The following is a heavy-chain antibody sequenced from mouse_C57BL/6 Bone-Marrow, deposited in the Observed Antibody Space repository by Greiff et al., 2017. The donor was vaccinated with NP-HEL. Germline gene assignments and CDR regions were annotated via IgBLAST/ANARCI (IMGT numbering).Heavy chain of an antibody. CDR2: IDPSDSYT. D-gene: IGHD2-2*01. V-gene: IGHV1-50*01. J-gene: IGHJ2*01. Sequence: VKLQQPGAELVKPGASVKLSCKASGYTFTSYWMQWVTQRPGQGLEWIGEIDPSDSYTNYNQKFKGKATLTVDTSSSTAYMQLSSLTSEDSAVYYCAREVTYFDDWGQGTTLTVSS. CDR1: GYTFTSYW. CDR3: AREVTYFDD.